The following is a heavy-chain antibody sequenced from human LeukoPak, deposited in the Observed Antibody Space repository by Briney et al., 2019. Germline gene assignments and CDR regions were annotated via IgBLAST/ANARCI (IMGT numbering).Heavy chain of an antibody. CDR2: ISHRGHST. D-gene: IGHD3-22*01. CDR3: ARGFSSGWHLGTGFDP. V-gene: IGHV1-46*04. Sequence: ASVKVSCKASGYSFLNHDIHWVRQVPGQGLEWLGFISHRGHSTTHAQRLQGRASVTRDTSTNTVYMELNSLRSDDTAVYFCARGFSSGWHLGTGFDPWGQGTLVTVSS. J-gene: IGHJ5*02. CDR1: GYSFLNHD.